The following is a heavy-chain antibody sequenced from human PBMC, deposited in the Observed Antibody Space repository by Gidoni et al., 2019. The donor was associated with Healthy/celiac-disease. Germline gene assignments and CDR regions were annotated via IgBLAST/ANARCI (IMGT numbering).Heavy chain of an antibody. CDR2: ITPFLGIA. J-gene: IGHJ4*02. V-gene: IGHV1-69*09. CDR1: GGTFSSYA. D-gene: IGHD3-22*01. Sequence: QVQLAQSGAEVKKPGSSVQVSCKASGGTFSSYAISWVRQAPGQGLEWMGRITPFLGIANYAQKFQGRVTITADKSTSTAYMELSRLRSEDTAVYYCARARSTYYYDSSGYYPRGFDYWGQGTLVTVSS. CDR3: ARARSTYYYDSSGYYPRGFDY.